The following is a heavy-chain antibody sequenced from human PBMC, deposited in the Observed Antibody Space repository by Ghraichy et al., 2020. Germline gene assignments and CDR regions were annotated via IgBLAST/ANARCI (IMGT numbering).Heavy chain of an antibody. CDR1: GVSVSSYC. Sequence: SETLSLTCAVSGVSVSSYCWSWIRQSPGKGLEWIGYICDHGTTNYNPSLKSRVTISVDTSKNPFSLNLNSVTAADTAVYYCAGDKVDRAGSNGIDGWGQGTIVTVS. D-gene: IGHD6-19*01. CDR3: AGDKVDRAGSNGIDG. J-gene: IGHJ6*02. CDR2: ICDHGTT. V-gene: IGHV4-59*02.